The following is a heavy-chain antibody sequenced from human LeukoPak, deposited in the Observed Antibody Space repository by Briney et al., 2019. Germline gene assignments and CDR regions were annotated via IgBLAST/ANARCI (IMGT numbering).Heavy chain of an antibody. D-gene: IGHD2-15*01. CDR3: ASSGGLK. J-gene: IGHJ4*02. CDR1: GFIFSSYG. CDR2: ISGSSTAI. V-gene: IGHV3-48*01. Sequence: PGGSLRLSCAASGFIFSSYGMNWVRQAPRKGPEWVSFISGSSTAIYYADSVKGRFTISRDNAKNSLYLQMNSLIAEDTAVYYCASSGGLKWGQGTLVTVSS.